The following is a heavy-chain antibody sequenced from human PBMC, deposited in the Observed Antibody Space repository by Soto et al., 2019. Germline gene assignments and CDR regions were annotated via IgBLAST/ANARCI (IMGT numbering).Heavy chain of an antibody. V-gene: IGHV3-30-3*01. CDR3: ARGDDYGDRKAD. Sequence: QVQLVESGGGVVQPGRSLRLSCAASGFTFSSYAMHWVRQAPGKGLEWVAVISYDGSNKYYADSVKGRFTISRDNSKMTLYLQMNSLRAEDTAVYYCARGDDYGDRKADWGQGTLVTVSS. CDR2: ISYDGSNK. J-gene: IGHJ4*02. D-gene: IGHD4-17*01. CDR1: GFTFSSYA.